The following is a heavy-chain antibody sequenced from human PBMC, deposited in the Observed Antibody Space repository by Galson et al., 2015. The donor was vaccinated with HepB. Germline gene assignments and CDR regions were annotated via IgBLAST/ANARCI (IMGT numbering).Heavy chain of an antibody. V-gene: IGHV3-48*02. Sequence: SLRLSCAASGFTFSSYSMNWVRQAPGKGLEWVSYISSSSSTIYYADSVKGRFTISRDNAKNSLYLQMNSLRDEDTAVYYCAREWRRGWSRGWFDPWGQGTLVTVSS. CDR2: ISSSSSTI. CDR3: AREWRRGWSRGWFDP. D-gene: IGHD6-19*01. J-gene: IGHJ5*02. CDR1: GFTFSSYS.